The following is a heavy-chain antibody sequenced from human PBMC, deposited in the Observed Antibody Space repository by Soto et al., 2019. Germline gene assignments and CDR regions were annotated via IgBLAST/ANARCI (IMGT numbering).Heavy chain of an antibody. J-gene: IGHJ4*02. CDR3: VKDYGSGSYPEYYFDY. V-gene: IGHV3-64D*06. Sequence: PGGSLRLSCSASGFTFSSYAMHWVRQDPGKGLEYVSAISSNGGSTYYADSVKGRFTISRDNSKNTLYLQMSSLRAEDTAVYYCVKDYGSGSYPEYYFDYWGQGTLVTVSS. D-gene: IGHD3-10*01. CDR1: GFTFSSYA. CDR2: ISSNGGST.